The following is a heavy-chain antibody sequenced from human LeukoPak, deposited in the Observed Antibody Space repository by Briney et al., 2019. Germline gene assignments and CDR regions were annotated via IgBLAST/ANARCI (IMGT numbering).Heavy chain of an antibody. CDR2: INPSGAST. CDR3: ATRNAMDYDFWSGPTDY. D-gene: IGHD3-3*01. V-gene: IGHV1-46*01. J-gene: IGHJ4*02. CDR1: EYTFTSYY. Sequence: ASVKVSCKASEYTFTSYYMHWVRQAPGQGLEWIGIINPSGASTNYAQKFQGRVTMTRDTSTSTVYMELSSLRSEGTAVYYCATRNAMDYDFWSGPTDYWGQGTLVTVSS.